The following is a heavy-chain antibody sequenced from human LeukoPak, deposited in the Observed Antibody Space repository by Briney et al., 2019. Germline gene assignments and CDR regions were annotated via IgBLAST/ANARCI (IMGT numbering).Heavy chain of an antibody. Sequence: GGSLRLSCAASGFTFSSYGMHWVRQAPGKGLEWVAVISYDGSNKYYADSVKGRFTISRDNSKNTLHLHLNSLRVEDTAVYYCAKDPETYSSRWFDSWGQGTLVTVSS. CDR2: ISYDGSNK. CDR3: AKDPETYSSRWFDS. D-gene: IGHD2-21*01. CDR1: GFTFSSYG. V-gene: IGHV3-30*18. J-gene: IGHJ5*01.